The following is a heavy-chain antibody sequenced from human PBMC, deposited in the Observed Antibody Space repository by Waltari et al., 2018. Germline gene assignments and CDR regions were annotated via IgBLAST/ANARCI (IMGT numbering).Heavy chain of an antibody. J-gene: IGHJ5*02. V-gene: IGHV3-30*02. CDR2: IWSDENNK. CDR3: AKGPDSSGYFSTWLDP. CDR1: GFSLSNYG. D-gene: IGHD3-22*01. Sequence: QVQLVESGGGVVQPGGSLRLSCAASGFSLSNYGLHWVRQVPGKGLEWVAFIWSDENNKHYADSVQGRFTISRDNSKNTVFLQMDRLTTDDTAVYYCAKGPDSSGYFSTWLDPWGQGILVTVSS.